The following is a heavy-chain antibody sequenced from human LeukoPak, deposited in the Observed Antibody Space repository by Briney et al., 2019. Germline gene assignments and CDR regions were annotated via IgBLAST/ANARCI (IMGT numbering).Heavy chain of an antibody. Sequence: GGSLSLSCAASGFSFSDYAMHWVRQAPGKGLEWVAVVSYDRSNKYYADSVKGRFTISRDNSKNTLYLQMDSLRTDDTAVYYCARPYSSGWYDAFDIWGQGTMVTVSP. J-gene: IGHJ3*02. CDR2: VSYDRSNK. D-gene: IGHD6-19*01. V-gene: IGHV3-30-3*01. CDR3: ARPYSSGWYDAFDI. CDR1: GFSFSDYA.